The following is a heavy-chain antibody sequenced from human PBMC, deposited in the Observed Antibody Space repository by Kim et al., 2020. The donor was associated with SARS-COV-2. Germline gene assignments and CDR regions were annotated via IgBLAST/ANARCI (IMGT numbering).Heavy chain of an antibody. CDR1: GYTFTSYA. D-gene: IGHD1-26*01. CDR3: ERGVRVSGSYYYFDY. CDR2: ISGYNGNT. J-gene: IGHJ4*02. Sequence: ASVKVSCKAPGYTFTSYAISWVRQAPGQGLEWMGWISGYNGNTKYAQKLQDRVTMTRDTSTTTAYMELRSLSSDDTAVYYCERGVRVSGSYYYFDYGGEG. V-gene: IGHV1-18*01.